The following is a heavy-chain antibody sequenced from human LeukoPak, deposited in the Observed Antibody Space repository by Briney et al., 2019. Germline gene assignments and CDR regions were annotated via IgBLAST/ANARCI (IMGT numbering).Heavy chain of an antibody. CDR2: IKQDGSDR. V-gene: IGHV3-7*01. D-gene: IGHD5-12*01. Sequence: GGSLRLSCGVSGFSVSSYWMSWVRQAPGKGLEWVASIKQDGSDRYYVDSVKGRFTIARDDAKNSLYLQMNSLRAEDTAVYYCAKDGAWLRFDDWGQGTLVTVSS. CDR1: GFSVSSYW. J-gene: IGHJ4*02. CDR3: AKDGAWLRFDD.